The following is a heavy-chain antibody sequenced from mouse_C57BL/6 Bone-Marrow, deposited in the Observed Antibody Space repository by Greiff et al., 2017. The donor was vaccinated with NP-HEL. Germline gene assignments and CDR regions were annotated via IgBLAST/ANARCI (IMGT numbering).Heavy chain of an antibody. D-gene: IGHD2-10*01. CDR3: AGGLLPSMDY. V-gene: IGHV5-4*03. Sequence: DVMLVESGGGLVKPGGSLKLSCAASGFTFSSYAMSWVRQTPEKRLEWVATISDGGSYTYYPDNVKGRFIISSDNAKNNLYLQMSHRKSEKTAMYYGAGGLLPSMDYGGQGTSVTVSS. J-gene: IGHJ4*01. CDR1: GFTFSSYA. CDR2: ISDGGSYT.